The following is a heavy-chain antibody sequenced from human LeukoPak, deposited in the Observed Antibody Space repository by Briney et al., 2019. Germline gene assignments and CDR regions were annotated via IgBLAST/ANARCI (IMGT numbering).Heavy chain of an antibody. Sequence: GGSLRLSCAASEFPVSSNYMTWVRQAPGKGLEWVSVIYSGGSTYYADSVKGRFTISRDNAKNSLYLQMNSLRAEDTAVYYCARVNWNDLGYYFDYWGQGTLVTVSS. V-gene: IGHV3-53*01. J-gene: IGHJ4*02. D-gene: IGHD1-20*01. CDR3: ARVNWNDLGYYFDY. CDR1: EFPVSSNY. CDR2: IYSGGST.